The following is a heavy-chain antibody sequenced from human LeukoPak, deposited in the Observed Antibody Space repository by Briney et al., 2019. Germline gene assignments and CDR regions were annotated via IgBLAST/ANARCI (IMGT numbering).Heavy chain of an antibody. D-gene: IGHD6-13*01. V-gene: IGHV1-69*06. CDR1: GGTFIIYA. J-gene: IGHJ4*02. Sequence: SVKVSCKASGGTFIIYAISWVRQAPGQGLEWMGRIIPIFGTANYAQKFQGRVTITADKSTSTAYMELSSLRSEDTAVYYCARAGYSSGWYGYWGQGTLVTVSS. CDR3: ARAGYSSGWYGY. CDR2: IIPIFGTA.